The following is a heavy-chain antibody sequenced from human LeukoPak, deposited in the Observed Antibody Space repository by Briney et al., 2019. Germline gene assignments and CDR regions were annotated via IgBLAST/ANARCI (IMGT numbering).Heavy chain of an antibody. J-gene: IGHJ6*02. CDR3: ARGETGGDAINPYYYGMDV. CDR1: GYTFTSYG. Sequence: ASVKVSCKASGYTFTSYGISWVRQAPGQGLEWMGWISAYNGNTNYAQKLQGRVTMTTDTSTSTAYMELRSLRSDDTAVYYCARGETGGDAINPYYYGMDVWGQGTTVTVSS. V-gene: IGHV1-18*01. CDR2: ISAYNGNT. D-gene: IGHD2-21*01.